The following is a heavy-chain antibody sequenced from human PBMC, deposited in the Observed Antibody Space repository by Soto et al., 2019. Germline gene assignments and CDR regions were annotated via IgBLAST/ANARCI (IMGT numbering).Heavy chain of an antibody. V-gene: IGHV4-61*01. CDR2: IYYSGST. CDR1: GGSINWGNFY. D-gene: IGHD6-13*01. Sequence: SETLSLTCTLSGGSINWGNFYWRWIRQSPGKGLEWIGYIYYSGSTNYNPSLKSRVTISVDTSKNQFSLKLSSVTAADTAVYYCAGLSYSSSWYYYYGMDVWGQGTTVTVSS. J-gene: IGHJ6*02. CDR3: AGLSYSSSWYYYYGMDV.